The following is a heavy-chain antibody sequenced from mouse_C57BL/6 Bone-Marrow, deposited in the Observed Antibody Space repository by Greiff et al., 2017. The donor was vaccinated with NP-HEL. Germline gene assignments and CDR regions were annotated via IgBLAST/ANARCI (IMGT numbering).Heavy chain of an antibody. Sequence: QVHVKQPGAELVRPGTSVKLSCKASGYTFTSYWMHWVKQRPGQGLEWIGVIDPSDSYTNYNQKFKGKATLTVDTSSSTAYMQLSSLTSEDSAVYYCARVPSWYFDVWGTGTTVTVSS. CDR2: IDPSDSYT. J-gene: IGHJ1*03. CDR3: ARVPSWYFDV. V-gene: IGHV1-59*01. CDR1: GYTFTSYW.